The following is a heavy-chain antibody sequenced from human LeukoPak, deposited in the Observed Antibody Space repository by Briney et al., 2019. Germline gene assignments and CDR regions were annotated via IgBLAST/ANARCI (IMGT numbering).Heavy chain of an antibody. Sequence: GGSLRLSCAASGFSFGSSGMHWVRQAPGRGLEWVAFIRFDGTTKYYAQSVRGRFTISRDSSKNTLYLQMNSLRAEDTAVYYCARDRLFDYWGQGTLVTVSS. V-gene: IGHV3-30*02. CDR1: GFSFGSSG. D-gene: IGHD6-25*01. CDR2: IRFDGTTK. CDR3: ARDRLFDY. J-gene: IGHJ4*02.